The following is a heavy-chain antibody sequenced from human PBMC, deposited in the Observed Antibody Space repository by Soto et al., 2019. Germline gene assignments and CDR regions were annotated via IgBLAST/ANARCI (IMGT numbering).Heavy chain of an antibody. CDR1: GYTFTRYG. V-gene: IGHV1-18*04. D-gene: IGHD2-2*01. CDR2: ISAYNGNT. J-gene: IGHJ3*02. Sequence: AAVKVSCKGSGYTFTRYGISGLRQAPGQEGEWMGWISAYNGNTNYAQKLQGRVAMTTDTSTSTAYMELRSLRSDDTAVYYCARIRTSHCAACPRYAFDIWGQGTMVTVSS. CDR3: ARIRTSHCAACPRYAFDI.